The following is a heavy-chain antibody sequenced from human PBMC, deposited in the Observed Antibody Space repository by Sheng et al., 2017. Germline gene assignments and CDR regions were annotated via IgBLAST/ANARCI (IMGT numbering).Heavy chain of an antibody. CDR2: ISYDGSNK. CDR1: GFTFSSYA. Sequence: QVQLVESGGGVVQPGRSLRLSCAASGFTFSSYAMHWVRQAPGKGLEWVAVISYDGSNKYYADSVKGRFTISRDNSKNTLYLQMNSLRAEDTAVYYCARAGLAQEWIHDAFDIWGQGTMVTVSS. CDR3: ARAGLAQEWIHDAFDI. D-gene: IGHD3-3*01. V-gene: IGHV3-30*04. J-gene: IGHJ3*02.